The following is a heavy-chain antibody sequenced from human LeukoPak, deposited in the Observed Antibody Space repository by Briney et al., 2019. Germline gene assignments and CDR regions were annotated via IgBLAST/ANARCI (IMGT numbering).Heavy chain of an antibody. CDR3: ATSPYACSSTSCYLRPYSYYYMDV. Sequence: ASVKVSCKASGGTFSSYAISWVRQAPGQGLEWMGGIIPIFGTANYAQKFQGRVTITADESTSTAYLELSSLRSEDTAVYYCATSPYACSSTSCYLRPYSYYYMDVWGKGTTVTVSS. V-gene: IGHV1-69*13. CDR1: GGTFSSYA. D-gene: IGHD2-2*01. CDR2: IIPIFGTA. J-gene: IGHJ6*03.